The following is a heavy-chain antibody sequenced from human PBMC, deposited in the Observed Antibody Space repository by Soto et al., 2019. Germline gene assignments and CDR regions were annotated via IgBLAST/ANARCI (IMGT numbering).Heavy chain of an antibody. CDR1: GGSISSSSYY. CDR2: IYYSGST. CDR3: ARQEAEENTDYYYYGMDV. Sequence: SETLSLTCTVSGGSISSSSYYWGWIRQPPGKGLEWIGSIYYSGSTYYNPSLKSRVTISVDTSKNQFSLKLSSVTAADTAVYYCARQEAEENTDYYYYGMDVWGQGTTVTVSS. J-gene: IGHJ6*02. V-gene: IGHV4-39*01. D-gene: IGHD5-18*01.